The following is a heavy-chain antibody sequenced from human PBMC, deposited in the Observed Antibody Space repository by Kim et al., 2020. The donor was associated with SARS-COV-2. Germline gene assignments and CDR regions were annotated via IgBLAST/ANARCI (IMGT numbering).Heavy chain of an antibody. J-gene: IGHJ4*02. Sequence: GGSLRLSCAVSGFTFSDYGMHWVRQAPGKGLEWVAAIWHDGSNKYYADSVKGRFTIHRDDTKNTLYLQMNSLRVEDTAVYYCARDDILTGYTIDYWGQGTLVTVSS. V-gene: IGHV3-33*08. CDR1: GFTFSDYG. D-gene: IGHD3-9*01. CDR3: ARDDILTGYTIDY. CDR2: IWHDGSNK.